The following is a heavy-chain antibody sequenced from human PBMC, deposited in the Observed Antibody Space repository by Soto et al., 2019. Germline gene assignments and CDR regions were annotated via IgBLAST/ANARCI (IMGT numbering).Heavy chain of an antibody. CDR2: IFSNDEK. Sequence: SGPTLVNPTETLTLTCSVSGFSLSNARLGVTWIRQPPGKALEWLAHIFSNDEKSYSTSLKSRLTISKDTSKSQVVLTMTNMDPVDTATYYCARHGRGVGARPLDYWGQGTLVTVSS. CDR3: ARHGRGVGARPLDY. CDR1: GFSLSNARLG. D-gene: IGHD1-26*01. V-gene: IGHV2-26*01. J-gene: IGHJ4*02.